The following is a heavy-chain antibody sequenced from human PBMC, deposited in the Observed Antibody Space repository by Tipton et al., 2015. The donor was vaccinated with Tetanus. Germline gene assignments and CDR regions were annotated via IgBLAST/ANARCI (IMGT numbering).Heavy chain of an antibody. D-gene: IGHD2-21*01. CDR1: GGSMNSYY. CDR2: IYYTGST. V-gene: IGHV4-59*01. CDR3: ARLTGHSMDVVDYYYFGMDV. J-gene: IGHJ6*02. Sequence: RLVKPSETLSLICTVSGGSMNSYYWSWIRQPPGKGLEWIGYIYYTGSTNYNPSLKSGVTISLDTSKNQFSLKLTSVSAADTAVYYCARLTGHSMDVVDYYYFGMDVWGQGTKVTVSS.